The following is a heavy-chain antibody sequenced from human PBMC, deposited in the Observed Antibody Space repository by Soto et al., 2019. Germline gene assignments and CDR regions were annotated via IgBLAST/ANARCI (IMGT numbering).Heavy chain of an antibody. CDR3: AADRKIVGTIGAFDF. Sequence: GASVKVSCKASGGTFCSDAITWVRQAPGKGLEWMGRSAPEEGEPIYPQKFQGRVSMAEDPSTDTAYMELTSLRFEDTAVYFCAADRKIVGTIGAFDFWGQGTLVTVSS. CDR2: SAPEEGEP. D-gene: IGHD1-26*01. V-gene: IGHV1-24*01. CDR1: GGTFCSDA. J-gene: IGHJ4*02.